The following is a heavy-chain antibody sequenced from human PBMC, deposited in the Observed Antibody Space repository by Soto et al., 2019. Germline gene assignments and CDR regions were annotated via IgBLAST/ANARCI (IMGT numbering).Heavy chain of an antibody. D-gene: IGHD2-2*01. CDR3: ARDRGLVVGTICYDY. J-gene: IGHJ4*02. Sequence: VRPMRVSCAASGFTFSSYSMNWVRQAPGKGLEWVSYISSTSTIYYADSVKGRFTISRDNAKNSVYLQMNSLRAEDTAVYYCARDRGLVVGTICYDYWGQGTLVTVSS. V-gene: IGHV3-48*01. CDR2: ISSTSTI. CDR1: GFTFSSYS.